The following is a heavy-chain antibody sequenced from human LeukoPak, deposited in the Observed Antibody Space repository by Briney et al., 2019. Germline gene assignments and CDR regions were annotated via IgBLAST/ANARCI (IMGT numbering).Heavy chain of an antibody. CDR3: ARSRIVVVPAVYAYYFDY. CDR2: MNPNSGNT. Sequence: GASVKVSCKASGYTFTNYDINWVRQATGQGLEWMGWMNPNSGNTGYAQKFQGRVTITRNTSISTAYMELSSLRSEDTAVYYCARSRIVVVPAVYAYYFDYWGQGTLVTVSS. D-gene: IGHD2-2*01. J-gene: IGHJ4*02. CDR1: GYTFTNYD. V-gene: IGHV1-8*03.